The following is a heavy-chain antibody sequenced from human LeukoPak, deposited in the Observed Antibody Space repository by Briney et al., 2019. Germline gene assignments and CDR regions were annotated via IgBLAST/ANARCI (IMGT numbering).Heavy chain of an antibody. V-gene: IGHV4-59*08. CDR1: GGSISSYY. Sequence: PSETLSLTCTVSGGSISSYYWSWIRQPPGKGLEWIGYIYYSGSTNYNPSLKSRVTISVDTSKNQFSLKLSSVTAADTAVYYCARQVTMVRGVRNFDYWGQGTLVTVSS. CDR3: ARQVTMVRGVRNFDY. D-gene: IGHD3-10*01. J-gene: IGHJ4*02. CDR2: IYYSGST.